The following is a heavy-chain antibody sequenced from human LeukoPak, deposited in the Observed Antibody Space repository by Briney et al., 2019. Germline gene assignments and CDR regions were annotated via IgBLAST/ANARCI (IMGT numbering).Heavy chain of an antibody. D-gene: IGHD3-22*01. J-gene: IGHJ5*02. CDR1: GGSFSGYY. V-gene: IGHV4-34*01. CDR3: AKLNSYSGYYNWFDP. CDR2: INHSGST. Sequence: SETLSLTCAVYGGSFSGYYWSWIRQPPGKGLEWIGEINHSGSTNYNPSLKSRVTISVDTSKNQFSLQLNSVTPEDTAVYYCAKLNSYSGYYNWFDPWGQGTLVTVSS.